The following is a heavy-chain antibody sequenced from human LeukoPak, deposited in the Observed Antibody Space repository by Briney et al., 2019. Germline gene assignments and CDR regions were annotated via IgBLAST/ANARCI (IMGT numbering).Heavy chain of an antibody. J-gene: IGHJ4*02. CDR2: ISSSGSTI. Sequence: GGSLRLSCAASGFTFSDYYMSWIRQAPGKGLEWVSYISSSGSTIYYADSVKGRFTISRDNAKNSLYLQMNSLRAEDTAVYYCARGGKAGSYITYYFDYWGQGTLVTVSS. D-gene: IGHD3-10*01. V-gene: IGHV3-11*01. CDR3: ARGGKAGSYITYYFDY. CDR1: GFTFSDYY.